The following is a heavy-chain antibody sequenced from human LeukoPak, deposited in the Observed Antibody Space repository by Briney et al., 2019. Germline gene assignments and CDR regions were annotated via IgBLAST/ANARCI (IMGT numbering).Heavy chain of an antibody. CDR2: IRSDGNNK. V-gene: IGHV3-30*02. CDR1: GFTFSTYG. Sequence: GGSLRLSCAASGFTFSTYGMHWVRQAPGKGLEWVAFIRSDGNNKYYADSVKGRFIISRDNSKNTLYLQMNSLRAEDTAVYYCAKDDFKYYYYYMDVGGKGTTVTVSS. D-gene: IGHD2-21*02. J-gene: IGHJ6*03. CDR3: AKDDFKYYYYYMDV.